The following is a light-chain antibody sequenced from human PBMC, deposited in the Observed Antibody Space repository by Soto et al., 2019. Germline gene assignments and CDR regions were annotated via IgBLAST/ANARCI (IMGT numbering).Light chain of an antibody. CDR3: QQYSKSPIT. CDR1: QSVGSNY. CDR2: GAS. Sequence: EIVLAQSPGTLSLSPGERATLSCRASQSVGSNYLAWYQQKPGQAPRLLISGASRRAPGTPDRFSGSGSGTDFTLTISSLQPEDFAVYSCQQYSKSPITFGQGTRLESK. V-gene: IGKV3-20*01. J-gene: IGKJ5*01.